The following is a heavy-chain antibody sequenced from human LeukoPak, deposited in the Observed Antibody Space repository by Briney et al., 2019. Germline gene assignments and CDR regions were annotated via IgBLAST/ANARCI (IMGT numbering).Heavy chain of an antibody. CDR2: ISSSSSYI. Sequence: GGSLRLSCAASGFTFSSYSMNWVRQAPGKGLEWVSSISSSSSYIYYADSVKGRFTISRDNAKNSLYLQMNSLRAEDTAVYYCARDRRDGYIIDYWGQGTRVTVSS. D-gene: IGHD5-24*01. CDR1: GFTFSSYS. CDR3: ARDRRDGYIIDY. V-gene: IGHV3-21*01. J-gene: IGHJ4*02.